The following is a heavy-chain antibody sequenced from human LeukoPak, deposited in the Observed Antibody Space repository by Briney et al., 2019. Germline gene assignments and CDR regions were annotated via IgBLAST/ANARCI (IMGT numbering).Heavy chain of an antibody. CDR2: INPDSGFT. CDR3: APTAEAYTSWWKV. CDR1: GYKFTDDY. D-gene: IGHD3-16*01. J-gene: IGHJ4*02. Sequence: GASVKVSCKASGYKFTDDYMHWVRQAPGQGLEFIGWINPDSGFTNYAHKFKGRVTMTRDTSISTAYLEVRSLTSEDTAVYYCAPTAEAYTSWWKVWGQGTLVTVSS. V-gene: IGHV1-2*07.